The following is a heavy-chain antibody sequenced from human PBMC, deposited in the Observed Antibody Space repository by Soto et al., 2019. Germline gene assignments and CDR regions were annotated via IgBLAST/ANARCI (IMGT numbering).Heavy chain of an antibody. Sequence: ASVKVSCKASGYTFTSYAMHWVRQAPGQRLEWMGWINAGNGNTKYSQKFQGRVTITRDTSASTAYMELSSLRSEDTAVYYCAVKGTYNYDSSGDDAFDIWGQGTMVTVSS. D-gene: IGHD3-22*01. CDR1: GYTFTSYA. V-gene: IGHV1-3*01. CDR3: AVKGTYNYDSSGDDAFDI. J-gene: IGHJ3*02. CDR2: INAGNGNT.